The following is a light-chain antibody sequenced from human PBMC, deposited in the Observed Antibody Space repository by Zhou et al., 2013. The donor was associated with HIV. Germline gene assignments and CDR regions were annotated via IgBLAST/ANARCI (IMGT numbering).Light chain of an antibody. Sequence: IQLTQSPSSLSASVGDRVTITCRASQGISSFLAWYQQKPGKAPKLLIYAASTLQSGVPSRFSGSGSGTDFTLTISSLQPEDFATYYCQELGSFGQGTKVEI. CDR1: QGISSF. J-gene: IGKJ2*01. CDR3: QELGS. V-gene: IGKV1-9*01. CDR2: AAS.